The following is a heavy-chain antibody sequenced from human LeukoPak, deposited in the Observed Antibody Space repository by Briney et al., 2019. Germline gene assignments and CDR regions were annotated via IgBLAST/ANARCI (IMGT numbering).Heavy chain of an antibody. Sequence: SETLSLTCTMSGGSFSSGYWNWIRQPPGKGLEWIGYIFYSGTTNYNPSLKSRVTISVDTSKNHCSLRLSSVTAADTAVYYCARGDPVGLFDDWGQGNLVTVSS. V-gene: IGHV4-59*01. D-gene: IGHD1-26*01. CDR3: ARGDPVGLFDD. CDR2: IFYSGTT. CDR1: GGSFSSGY. J-gene: IGHJ4*02.